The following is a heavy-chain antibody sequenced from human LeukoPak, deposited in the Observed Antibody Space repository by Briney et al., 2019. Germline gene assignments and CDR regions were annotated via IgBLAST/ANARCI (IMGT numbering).Heavy chain of an antibody. Sequence: GESLKISCKGSGYSFTSYWIGWVRQMPGKGLEWMGIIYPGDSDTRYSPSFQGQVTISADKSISTAYLQWSSLKASDTAMYYCARHAPIAAAGTENDYWGQGTLVTVSS. D-gene: IGHD6-13*01. CDR2: IYPGDSDT. CDR3: ARHAPIAAAGTENDY. J-gene: IGHJ4*02. CDR1: GYSFTSYW. V-gene: IGHV5-51*01.